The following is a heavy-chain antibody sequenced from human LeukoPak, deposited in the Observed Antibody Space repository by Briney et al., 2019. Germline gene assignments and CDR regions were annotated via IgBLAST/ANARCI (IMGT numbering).Heavy chain of an antibody. J-gene: IGHJ3*02. CDR2: INHSGST. Sequence: PSETLSLTCAVYGGSFSGYYWSWLRQPPGKGLEWIGEINHSGSTNYNPSLKSRVTISVDTSKNQFSLKLSSVTAADTAVYYCARGRRSIAAASDAFDIWGQGTMVTVSS. V-gene: IGHV4-34*01. CDR1: GGSFSGYY. D-gene: IGHD6-13*01. CDR3: ARGRRSIAAASDAFDI.